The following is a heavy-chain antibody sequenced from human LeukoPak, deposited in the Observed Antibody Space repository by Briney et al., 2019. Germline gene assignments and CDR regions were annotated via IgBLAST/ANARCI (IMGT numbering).Heavy chain of an antibody. D-gene: IGHD5-12*01. CDR2: INQDGTEK. CDR1: GFSFTTYW. J-gene: IGHJ6*03. CDR3: AREWLRPSYYYMDV. V-gene: IGHV3-7*01. Sequence: GGSLRLSCAASGFSFTTYWMSWVRQAPGKGLEWVANINQDGTEKYYVDSVKGRFTISRDNSKNTLYLQMDSLRAEDTAVYYCAREWLRPSYYYMDVWGKGTAVTVSS.